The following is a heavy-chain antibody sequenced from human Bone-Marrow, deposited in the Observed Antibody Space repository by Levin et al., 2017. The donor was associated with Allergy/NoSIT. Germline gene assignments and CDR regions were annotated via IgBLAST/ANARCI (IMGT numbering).Heavy chain of an antibody. V-gene: IGHV3-23*01. D-gene: IGHD2-2*01. CDR3: AKGGTSHNIVVVPAALFFDY. CDR1: GFTFSSYA. CDR2: ISGSGGST. J-gene: IGHJ4*02. Sequence: GGSLRLSCAASGFTFSSYAMSWVRQAPGKGLEWVSAISGSGGSTYYADSVKGRFTISRDNSKNTLYLQMNSLRAEDTAVYYCAKGGTSHNIVVVPAALFFDYWGQGTLVTVSS.